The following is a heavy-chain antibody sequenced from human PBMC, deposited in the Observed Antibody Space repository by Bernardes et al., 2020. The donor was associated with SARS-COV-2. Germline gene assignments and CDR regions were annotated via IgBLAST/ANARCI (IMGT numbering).Heavy chain of an antibody. CDR1: GFSLSTKGLC. CDR3: ARTNLQDMYGGDYLAGGIDF. D-gene: IGHD2-21*02. J-gene: IGHJ4*02. CDR2: IDWHDEK. Sequence: SGPTLVKPTQTLTLTCTFSGFSLSTKGLCVSWIRQPPGKALEWLALIDWHDEKHYKTNLKTRLTISKDTSKKQVVLTMTNMDPADTGTFFCARTNLQDMYGGDYLAGGIDFWGQGTLVTVYS. V-gene: IGHV2-70*01.